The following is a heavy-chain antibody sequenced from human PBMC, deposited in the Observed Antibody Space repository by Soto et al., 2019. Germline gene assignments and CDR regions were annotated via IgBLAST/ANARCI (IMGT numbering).Heavy chain of an antibody. CDR2: IVVGSGNT. CDR3: AADPTGRDFWSGYSPYYYYYGMDV. Sequence: ASVKVSCKASGFTFTSSAVQWVRQARGQRLEWIGWIVVGSGNTNYAQKFQERVTITRDMSTSTAYMELSSLRSEDTAVYYCAADPTGRDFWSGYSPYYYYYGMDVWGQGTTVTVSS. J-gene: IGHJ6*02. CDR1: GFTFTSSA. V-gene: IGHV1-58*01. D-gene: IGHD3-3*01.